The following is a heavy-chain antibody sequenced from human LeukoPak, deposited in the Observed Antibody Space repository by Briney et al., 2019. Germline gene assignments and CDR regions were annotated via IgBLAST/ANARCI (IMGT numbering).Heavy chain of an antibody. D-gene: IGHD3-10*01. CDR1: GFTVRDSY. J-gene: IGHJ4*02. V-gene: IGHV3-53*01. Sequence: SGGSLRLSSAASGFTVRDSYMSWVRQAPGKRLEWLAFIYVSGTTFYAASVKGRFTISRDNSKNTVYLQMNNLRAEDTALYYCGRHAYGGSPPLSWGQGALVTVSS. CDR3: GRHAYGGSPPLS. CDR2: IYVSGTT.